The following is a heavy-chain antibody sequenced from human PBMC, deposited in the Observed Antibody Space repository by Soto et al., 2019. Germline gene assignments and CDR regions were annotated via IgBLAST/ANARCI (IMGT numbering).Heavy chain of an antibody. Sequence: EVQLLESGGGLVQPGGSLRLSCAASGFTFSNYAVTWVRQAPGKGLEWVSTISGSGGSTYYADSVKGRFTISRDNSKKKRYLQMNSLRAEDTAVYYCAKDQGSSWYEIDYWGQGTLVTVSS. CDR2: ISGSGGST. CDR3: AKDQGSSWYEIDY. J-gene: IGHJ4*02. D-gene: IGHD6-13*01. V-gene: IGHV3-23*01. CDR1: GFTFSNYA.